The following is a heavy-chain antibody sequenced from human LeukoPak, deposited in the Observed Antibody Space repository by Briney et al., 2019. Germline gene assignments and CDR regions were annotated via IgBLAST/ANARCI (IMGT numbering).Heavy chain of an antibody. CDR1: GFTISSYG. CDR3: ASANPILLDYYYYYYMDV. J-gene: IGHJ6*03. Sequence: QSGGSLRLSCVVSGFTISSYGMHWVRQAPGKGLEWVAFIRYDGSYKKYADSVKGRFTISRDNSKSTLYLQMNSLSAEDTAVYYCASANPILLDYYYYYYMDVWGKGTTVTVSS. D-gene: IGHD3-3*01. V-gene: IGHV3-30*02. CDR2: IRYDGSYK.